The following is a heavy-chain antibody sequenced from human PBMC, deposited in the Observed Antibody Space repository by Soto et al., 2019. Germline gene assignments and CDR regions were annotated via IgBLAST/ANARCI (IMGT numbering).Heavy chain of an antibody. Sequence: QVLLVQSGAEVKKPGASVKVSCKASGYKFTDYYIHWVRQAPGHGAEWMGWVNPKRGDAVYAQKFQGWVTMTRDTATTTDYMEMNKLNSDESAIYYCARDPGIPGRFWYFDLWGHGTLITVAS. CDR2: VNPKRGDA. CDR3: ARDPGIPGRFWYFDL. V-gene: IGHV1-2*04. D-gene: IGHD3-3*01. J-gene: IGHJ2*01. CDR1: GYKFTDYY.